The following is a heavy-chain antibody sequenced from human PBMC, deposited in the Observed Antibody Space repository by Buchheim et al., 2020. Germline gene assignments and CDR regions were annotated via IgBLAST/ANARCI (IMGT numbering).Heavy chain of an antibody. CDR1: GFTFSNYA. D-gene: IGHD3-3*01. V-gene: IGHV3-23*01. CDR3: ARESYDFWTSQGSEGDAFDI. CDR2: VIGSGGST. Sequence: EVQLLESGGGLVQPGGSLRLSCAASGFTFSNYAMSWVRQAPGKGLEWVSAVIGSGGSTYYADSVKGRFTISRDNSKNTMYLQMNSLRAEDTAQYFCARESYDFWTSQGSEGDAFDIWGQGT. J-gene: IGHJ3*02.